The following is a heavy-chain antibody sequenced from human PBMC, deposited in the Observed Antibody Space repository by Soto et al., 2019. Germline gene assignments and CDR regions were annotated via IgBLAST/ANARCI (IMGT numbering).Heavy chain of an antibody. J-gene: IGHJ5*02. D-gene: IGHD3-22*01. CDR2: INAGNGNT. V-gene: IGHV1-3*01. CDR3: ARDTLYDSSGYYYVGYNWFDP. CDR1: GYRFANYW. Sequence: PGESLKISCKASGYRFANYWTGWVRQAPGQRLEWMGWINAGNGNTKYSQKFQGRVTITRDTSASTAYMELSSLRSEDTAVYYCARDTLYDSSGYYYVGYNWFDPWGQGTLVTVSS.